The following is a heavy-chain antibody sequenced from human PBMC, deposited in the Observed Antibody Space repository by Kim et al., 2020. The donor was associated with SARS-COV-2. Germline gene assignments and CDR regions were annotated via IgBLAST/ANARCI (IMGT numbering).Heavy chain of an antibody. J-gene: IGHJ4*02. D-gene: IGHD3-10*01. V-gene: IGHV3-23*01. CDR3: AKDAEWVRGVIGRHHPNQYYFDY. Sequence: GGSLRLSCAASGFTFSSYAMSWVRQAPGKGLEWVSAISGSGGSTYYADSVKGRFTISRDNSKNTLYLQMNSLRAEDTAVYYCAKDAEWVRGVIGRHHPNQYYFDYWGQGTLVTVSS. CDR1: GFTFSSYA. CDR2: ISGSGGST.